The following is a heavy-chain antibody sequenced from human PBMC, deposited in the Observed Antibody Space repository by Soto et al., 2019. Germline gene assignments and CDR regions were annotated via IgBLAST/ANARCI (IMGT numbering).Heavy chain of an antibody. CDR1: GFTFSDYY. D-gene: IGHD2-2*02. V-gene: IGHV3-11*01. CDR2: ISSSGDT. CDR3: ARYCALPSVNCYNAY. J-gene: IGHJ4*02. Sequence: QVQLVESGGGLVKPGGSLRLSCAASGFTFSDYYMSWIRLAPGKGLEWVSYISSSGDTDYADSVKGRFTISRDNAKNSMPLQMNSLRAEDTAVYYCARYCALPSVNCYNAYWGQGTLVTVSP.